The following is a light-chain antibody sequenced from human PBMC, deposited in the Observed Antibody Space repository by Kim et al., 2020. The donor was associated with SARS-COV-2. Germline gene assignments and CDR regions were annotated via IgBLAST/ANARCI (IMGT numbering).Light chain of an antibody. CDR1: QGIGNY. CDR3: QQYNSHPPT. CDR2: DAS. J-gene: IGKJ4*01. V-gene: IGKV1-17*02. Sequence: ASVRDSGTITCRESQGIGNYLGWYQQKPGKAPRRLIYDASSLQSEVPPRFSGSGSGTEFTLTISNLQPEDFATYYCQQYNSHPPTFGGGTKVDIK.